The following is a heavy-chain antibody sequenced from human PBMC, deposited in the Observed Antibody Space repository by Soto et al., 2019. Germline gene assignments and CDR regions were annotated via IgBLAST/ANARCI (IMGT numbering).Heavy chain of an antibody. CDR1: GFIFSGSA. J-gene: IGHJ4*02. Sequence: EVQLVESGGGLVQPGGSLKLSCAASGFIFSGSAVHWVRQASGKGLEWVGRILSKAGNYATAYPASMKGRFTISRDDSENTAFLQMNSLKTEDTAMYYCIRGASPYYYDYWGQGTLGAVSS. CDR2: ILSKAGNYAT. D-gene: IGHD1-26*01. V-gene: IGHV3-73*01. CDR3: IRGASPYYYDY.